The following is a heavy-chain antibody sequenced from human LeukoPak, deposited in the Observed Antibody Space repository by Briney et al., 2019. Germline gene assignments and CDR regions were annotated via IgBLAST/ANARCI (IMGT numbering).Heavy chain of an antibody. D-gene: IGHD3-22*01. V-gene: IGHV3-15*01. CDR1: GFTFSNAW. CDR3: TTQDSSGYYFDFDY. J-gene: IGHJ4*02. Sequence: PGGSLRLSCAASGFTFSNAWMSWVRQAPGKGLEWVGRIKSKTDGGTTDYAAPVKGRFTISRDDSKNTLYLQMNSLKTEDTAVYYCTTQDSSGYYFDFDYWGQGTLVTVSS. CDR2: IKSKTDGGTT.